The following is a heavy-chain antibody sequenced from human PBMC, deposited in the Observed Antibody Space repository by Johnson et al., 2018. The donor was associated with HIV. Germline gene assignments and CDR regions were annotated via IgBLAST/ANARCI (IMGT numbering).Heavy chain of an antibody. V-gene: IGHV3-20*04. D-gene: IGHD6-6*01. J-gene: IGHJ3*02. CDR1: GFTFDDYG. Sequence: VQLVESGGGVVRPGGSLRLSCAAFGFTFDDYGMSWVRQAPEKGLEWVSGISWNRGSIGYADSVKGRFTISRDNAKNSLYLQMNSLRAEDTALYFCARDGRGEQLVDQGDAFDIWGQGTMVTVSS. CDR3: ARDGRGEQLVDQGDAFDI. CDR2: ISWNRGSI.